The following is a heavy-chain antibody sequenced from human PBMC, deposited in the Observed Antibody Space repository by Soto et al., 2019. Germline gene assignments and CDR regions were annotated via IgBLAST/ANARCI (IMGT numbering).Heavy chain of an antibody. J-gene: IGHJ3*02. CDR2: IIPIFGTA. CDR1: GGTFSSYA. Sequence: QVQLVQSGAEVKKPGSSVKVSCKASGGTFSSYAISWVRQAPGQGLEWMGGIIPIFGTANYAQKFQGRVTIPADKSTRTAYMELSSLRSEDTAGYYCARDRYYYDSSGYYQQDAFASGGQGTIVTVSS. CDR3: ARDRYYYDSSGYYQQDAFAS. V-gene: IGHV1-69*06. D-gene: IGHD3-22*01.